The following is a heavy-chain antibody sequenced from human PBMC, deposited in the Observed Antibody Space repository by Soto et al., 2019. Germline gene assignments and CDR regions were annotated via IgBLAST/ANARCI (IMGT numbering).Heavy chain of an antibody. V-gene: IGHV3-23*01. CDR2: ISGSGGDT. D-gene: IGHD6-19*01. J-gene: IGHJ4*02. CDR1: GFIFSSYD. Sequence: EVQLLESGGGVVQPGGSLRLSCAASGFIFSSYDMTWVRQAPGKGLEWVSDISGSGGDTYYADSVKSRFTISRDNSKDKLYLQMNRLSAEDPAVYYCAKEGQPWQAQGAYWGQGTLVTVCS. CDR3: AKEGQPWQAQGAY.